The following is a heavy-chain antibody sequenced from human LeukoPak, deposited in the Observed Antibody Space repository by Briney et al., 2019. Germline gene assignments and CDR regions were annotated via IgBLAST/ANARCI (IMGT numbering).Heavy chain of an antibody. J-gene: IGHJ4*02. CDR2: IYISGST. V-gene: IGHV4-4*07. D-gene: IGHD3-10*01. CDR1: GGSISSHY. Sequence: PSETLSLTRTVSGGSISSHYWSWIRQPAGKGLEWIGRIYISGSTNCNPSLKSRGTMSVDTSKNQFSLKLSSVTAADTAVYYCARIGYYYGSGSYYDYWGQGTLVTVSS. CDR3: ARIGYYYGSGSYYDY.